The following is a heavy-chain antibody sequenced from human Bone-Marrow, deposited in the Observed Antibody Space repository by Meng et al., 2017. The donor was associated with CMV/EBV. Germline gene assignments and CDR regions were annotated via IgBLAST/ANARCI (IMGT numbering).Heavy chain of an antibody. CDR2: IYWNDDK. D-gene: IGHD1-26*01. CDR1: FSLSTSGVG. CDR3: AHRRTWELRVNWVDP. V-gene: IGHV2-5*01. J-gene: IGHJ5*02. Sequence: FSLSTSGVGVGWIRQPPGKALEWLALIYWNDDKRYSPSLKSRLTITKDTSKNQVVLTMTNMDPVDTATYYCAHRRTWELRVNWVDPWGQGTLVTVSS.